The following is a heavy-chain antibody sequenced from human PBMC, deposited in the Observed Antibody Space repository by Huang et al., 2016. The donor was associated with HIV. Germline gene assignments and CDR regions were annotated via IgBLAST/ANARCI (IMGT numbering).Heavy chain of an antibody. J-gene: IGHJ4*02. CDR2: INGGNGDT. V-gene: IGHV1-3*01. CDR3: ARDPLDIRRHFDF. CDR1: GYTFSSHA. Sequence: QVQLVQSGAEVKKPGTSVKVSFKTSGYTFSSHALHWLRQAPGQRPEWMGWINGGNGDTKYSQTFQGRVNITSDTSANIGYMELNSLLSEDTAVYYCARDPLDIRRHFDFWGQGSLVTVSS. D-gene: IGHD3-3*01.